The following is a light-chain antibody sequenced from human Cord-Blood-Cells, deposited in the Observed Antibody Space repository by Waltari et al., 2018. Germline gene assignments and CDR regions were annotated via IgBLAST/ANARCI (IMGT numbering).Light chain of an antibody. V-gene: IGLV2-14*01. Sequence: QSALPQPASVSGTPGPSITISCTGTSSDVGGYNYVSWYQQHPGKAPNLMIYDVINRPSGVSNRFSGSKSGNTASLTISGLQSEDEADYYCSSYTSNVVFGGGTKLTVL. CDR1: SSDVGGYNY. J-gene: IGLJ2*01. CDR2: DVI. CDR3: SSYTSNVV.